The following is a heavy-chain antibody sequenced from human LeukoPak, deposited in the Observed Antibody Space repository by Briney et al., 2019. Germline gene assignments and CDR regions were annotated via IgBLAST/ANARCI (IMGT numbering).Heavy chain of an antibody. Sequence: GGSLRLSCAASGFTVSSSFLNWVRQAPGKGLEWVSVIYSGGSTYYADSVKGGFTISRDNSKNTLYLQMNSLRAEDTAVYYCARAYSTSWYSFDYWGQGTLVTVSS. CDR2: IYSGGST. CDR3: ARAYSTSWYSFDY. J-gene: IGHJ4*02. D-gene: IGHD6-13*01. V-gene: IGHV3-66*01. CDR1: GFTVSSSF.